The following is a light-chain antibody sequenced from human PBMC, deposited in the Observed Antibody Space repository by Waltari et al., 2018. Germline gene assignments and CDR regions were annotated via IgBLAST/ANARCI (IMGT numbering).Light chain of an antibody. V-gene: IGKV3-15*01. CDR2: RSS. Sequence: ETLMTQSPATLSVSPGERVTLSCRASQSGTTNLAWYQQKPGQAPRLLIYRSSTRATGVPARFSGSVSGTEFTLTINALQSEDFAVYYCHQYNNWPPNTFGQGTLLEIK. J-gene: IGKJ2*01. CDR1: QSGTTN. CDR3: HQYNNWPPNT.